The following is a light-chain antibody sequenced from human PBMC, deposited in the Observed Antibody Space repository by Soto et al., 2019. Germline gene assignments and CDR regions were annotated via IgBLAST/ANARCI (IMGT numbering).Light chain of an antibody. Sequence: QSVLTQPPSASGSPGQSVTISCTGTSSDVGGYNYVSWYQHHPGKAPKLIIYEVYKRPSGVPDRFSGSKSGNTAALTVSGLQAVDEADYYCSSYVRTNSYVLGTWTKVTIL. J-gene: IGLJ1*01. CDR3: SSYVRTNSYV. CDR1: SSDVGGYNY. V-gene: IGLV2-8*01. CDR2: EVY.